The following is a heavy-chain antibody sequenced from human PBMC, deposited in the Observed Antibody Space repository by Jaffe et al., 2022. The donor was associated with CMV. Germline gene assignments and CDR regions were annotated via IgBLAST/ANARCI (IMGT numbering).Heavy chain of an antibody. V-gene: IGHV1-2*04. Sequence: QVQLVQSGAEVKKPGASVKVSCKASGYTFTGYYMHWVRQAPGQGLEWMGWINPNSGGTNYAQKFQGWVTMTRDTSISTAYMELSRLRSDDTAVYYCARTPYSSGWYHYYYMDVWGKGTTVTVSS. CDR2: INPNSGGT. CDR1: GYTFTGYY. D-gene: IGHD6-19*01. J-gene: IGHJ6*03. CDR3: ARTPYSSGWYHYYYMDV.